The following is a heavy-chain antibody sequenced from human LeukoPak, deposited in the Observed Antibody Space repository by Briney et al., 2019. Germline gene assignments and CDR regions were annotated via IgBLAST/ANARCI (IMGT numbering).Heavy chain of an antibody. Sequence: ASVKVSCKASGYTFTGYYMHWVRQAPGQGLEWMGWINPNSGGTNYPQKFQGRVTMTRDTSISTAYMEPSRLRSDDTAVYYCASFHFGELLLNAWGQGTLVTVSS. CDR2: INPNSGGT. CDR3: ASFHFGELLLNA. D-gene: IGHD3-10*01. CDR1: GYTFTGYY. J-gene: IGHJ5*02. V-gene: IGHV1-2*02.